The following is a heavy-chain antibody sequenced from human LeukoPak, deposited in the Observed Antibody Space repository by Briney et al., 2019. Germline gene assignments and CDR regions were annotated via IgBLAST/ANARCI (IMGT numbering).Heavy chain of an antibody. CDR1: GGFITSSFY. V-gene: IGHV4-59*08. J-gene: IGHJ4*02. CDR3: ARQTGSGLFILP. CDR2: IYNSGGT. Sequence: PSETLSLTCTVSGGFITSSFYWSWIRQSPGKGLEWIGYIYNSGGTKYNPSLKSRLTISVDTSKNQFSLRLTSVTAADTAVYYCARQTGSGLFILPGGQGTLVTVSS. D-gene: IGHD3/OR15-3a*01.